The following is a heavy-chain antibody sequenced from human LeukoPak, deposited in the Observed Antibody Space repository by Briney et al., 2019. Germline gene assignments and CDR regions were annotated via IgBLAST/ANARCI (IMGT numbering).Heavy chain of an antibody. D-gene: IGHD1-26*01. J-gene: IGHJ4*02. CDR2: IYYSGST. Sequence: SETLSLTCTVSGGSISSYYWSWIRHTPGKGLEWIGYIYYSGSTNYNPSLKSRVTISVDTSKNQFSLKLSSVTAADTAVYSCARHGASGSYLYYFDYWGQGTLVTVSS. CDR3: ARHGASGSYLYYFDY. CDR1: GGSISSYY. V-gene: IGHV4-59*08.